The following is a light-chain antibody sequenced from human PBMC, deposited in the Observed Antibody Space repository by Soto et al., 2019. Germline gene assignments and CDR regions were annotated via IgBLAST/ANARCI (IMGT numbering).Light chain of an antibody. CDR3: HQYNQWPRT. J-gene: IGKJ1*01. CDR2: GAS. Sequence: EVVLTQSPATLSLSLGEVATLSCRASQSVDRDLAWYRQKPGQPPSLLIHGASTRATGVPARFSGSGSETEFALVITSLQSEDFAVYFCHQYNQWPRTFGQGTRWIS. CDR1: QSVDRD. V-gene: IGKV3-15*01.